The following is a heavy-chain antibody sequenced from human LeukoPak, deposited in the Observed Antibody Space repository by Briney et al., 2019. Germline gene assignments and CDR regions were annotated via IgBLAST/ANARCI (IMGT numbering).Heavy chain of an antibody. V-gene: IGHV3-21*01. CDR2: ISSSSSYI. D-gene: IGHD3-10*01. CDR3: ARTDRYYYGSGSHPADY. J-gene: IGHJ4*02. CDR1: GFTFSSYS. Sequence: GGSLRLSCAASGFTFSSYSMNWVRQAPGKGLEWVSSISSSSSYIYYADSVKGRFTISRDNAKNSLYLQMNSLRAEDTAVYYCARTDRYYYGSGSHPADYWGQGTLVTVSS.